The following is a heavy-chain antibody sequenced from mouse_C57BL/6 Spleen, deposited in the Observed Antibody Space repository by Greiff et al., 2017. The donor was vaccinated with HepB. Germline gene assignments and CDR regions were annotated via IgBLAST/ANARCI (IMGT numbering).Heavy chain of an antibody. Sequence: VQLVESGPELVKPGASVKISCKASGYAFSSSWMNWVKQRPGKGLEWIGRIYPGDGDTNYNGKFKGKATLTADKSSSTAYMQLSSLTSEDSAVYFCARWIDSSGYFAYWGQGTLVTVSA. CDR3: ARWIDSSGYFAY. D-gene: IGHD3-2*02. CDR2: IYPGDGDT. J-gene: IGHJ3*01. V-gene: IGHV1-82*01. CDR1: GYAFSSSW.